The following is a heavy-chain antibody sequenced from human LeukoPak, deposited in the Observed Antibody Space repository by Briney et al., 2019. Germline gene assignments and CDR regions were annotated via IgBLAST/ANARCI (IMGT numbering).Heavy chain of an antibody. J-gene: IGHJ4*02. CDR1: GFTFSSYW. Sequence: GGSLRLSCAASGFTFSSYWVSWVRQAPGKGLEWVANIKQDGSEKYYVDSVKGRFTISRGNAKNSLYLQMNSLRAEDTAVYYCARRGYSGYDSYFTDYWGQGTLVTVSS. CDR2: IKQDGSEK. D-gene: IGHD5-12*01. CDR3: ARRGYSGYDSYFTDY. V-gene: IGHV3-7*01.